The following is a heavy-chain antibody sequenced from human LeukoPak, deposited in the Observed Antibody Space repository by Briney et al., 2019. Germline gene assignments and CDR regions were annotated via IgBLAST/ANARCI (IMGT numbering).Heavy chain of an antibody. D-gene: IGHD3-10*01. Sequence: SETLSLTCTVSGGSTSSYYWSWIRQPPGKGLEWIGYIYYSGSTNYKPSLKSRVTISVDTSKNQFSLKLSSVTAADTAVYYCARQHFGITMVRGVIMFFDYWGQGTLVTVSS. CDR3: ARQHFGITMVRGVIMFFDY. CDR2: IYYSGST. CDR1: GGSTSSYY. J-gene: IGHJ4*02. V-gene: IGHV4-59*08.